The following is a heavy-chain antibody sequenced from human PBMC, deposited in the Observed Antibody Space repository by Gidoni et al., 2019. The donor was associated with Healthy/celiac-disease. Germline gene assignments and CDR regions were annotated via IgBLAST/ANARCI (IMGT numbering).Heavy chain of an antibody. CDR3: ARTKGDGDYGAGRDDAFDI. J-gene: IGHJ3*02. CDR2: IFSNDEK. V-gene: IGHV2-26*01. Sequence: QVTLKESGPVLVKPTETLTLTCTVSGFSPSNARMGVSWIRKPPGKALEWLAHIFSNDEKSYSTSLKSRLTISKDTSKSQVVLTMTNMDPVDTATYYCARTKGDGDYGAGRDDAFDIWGQGTMVTVSS. CDR1: GFSPSNARMG. D-gene: IGHD4-17*01.